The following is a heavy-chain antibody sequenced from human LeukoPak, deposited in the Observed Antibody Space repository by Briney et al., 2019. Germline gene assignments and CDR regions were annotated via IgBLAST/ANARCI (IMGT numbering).Heavy chain of an antibody. J-gene: IGHJ4*02. CDR3: ARDHSSGWYNTGLDY. CDR1: GYTFTSYY. Sequence: ASVKVSCKPSGYTFTSYYIHWVRQAPGQGLEWMGIINPSGGSTSYAQKLQGRVTMTTDTSTSTAYMELRSLRSDDTAVYYCARDHSSGWYNTGLDYWGQGTLVTVSS. CDR2: INPSGGST. V-gene: IGHV1-46*01. D-gene: IGHD6-19*01.